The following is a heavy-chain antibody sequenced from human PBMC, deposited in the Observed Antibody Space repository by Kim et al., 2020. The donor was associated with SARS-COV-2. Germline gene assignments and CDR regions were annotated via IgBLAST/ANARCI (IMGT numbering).Heavy chain of an antibody. Sequence: YYSDSVKGPFTISRDSSKNVVDLQMNSLRADDTAVYYCAKTIVEARFFDYWGQGTLVTVSS. V-gene: IGHV3-53*01. CDR3: AKTIVEARFFDY. J-gene: IGHJ4*02. D-gene: IGHD6-6*01.